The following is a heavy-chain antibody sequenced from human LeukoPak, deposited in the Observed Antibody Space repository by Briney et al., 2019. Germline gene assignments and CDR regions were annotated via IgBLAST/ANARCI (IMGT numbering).Heavy chain of an antibody. D-gene: IGHD2-21*02. CDR2: ISHSGIT. V-gene: IGHV4-4*02. Sequence: SETLSLTCAVSGGSISSDNWWSWVRQPPGKGLQWIGEISHSGITNNNPSLKSRVTFSVDKSKNQFSLKLSSVTAADTAVYYCARAHIVVVTADYYYYMDVWGKGTTVTISS. J-gene: IGHJ6*03. CDR3: ARAHIVVVTADYYYYMDV. CDR1: GGSISSDNW.